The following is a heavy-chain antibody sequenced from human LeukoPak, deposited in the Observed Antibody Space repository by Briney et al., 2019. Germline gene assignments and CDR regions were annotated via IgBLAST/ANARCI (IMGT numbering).Heavy chain of an antibody. CDR3: ARAYQRLGELSLPDY. D-gene: IGHD3-16*02. Sequence: GASVKVSCKASGYTFTVYYMHWVRQAPGQGLEWMGWIHPSTGNPTYAQGFPGRVVFSLDTSVSTTYLQIISLKAEDTAVYYCARAYQRLGELSLPDYWGQGTLVTVSS. CDR2: IHPSTGNP. CDR1: GYTFTVYY. V-gene: IGHV7-4-1*02. J-gene: IGHJ4*02.